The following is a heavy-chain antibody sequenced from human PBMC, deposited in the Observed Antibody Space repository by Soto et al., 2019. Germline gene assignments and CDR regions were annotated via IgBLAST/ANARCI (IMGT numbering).Heavy chain of an antibody. V-gene: IGHV4-4*02. CDR3: ARDQLAAAEYYYYGMDV. Sequence: LSLTCAVSGGSISSSNWWSWVRQPPGKGLEWIGEIYHSGSTNYNPSLKSRVTISVDKSKNQFSLKLSSVTAADTAVYYCARDQLAAAEYYYYGMDVWGQGTTVTVSS. J-gene: IGHJ6*02. CDR1: GGSISSSNW. D-gene: IGHD6-13*01. CDR2: IYHSGST.